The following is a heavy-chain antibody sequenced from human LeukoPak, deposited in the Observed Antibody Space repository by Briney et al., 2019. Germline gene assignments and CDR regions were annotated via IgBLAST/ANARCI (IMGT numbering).Heavy chain of an antibody. J-gene: IGHJ4*02. V-gene: IGHV4-34*01. CDR2: INHSGST. CDR3: ARQGGYYYDSSPPDY. D-gene: IGHD3-22*01. CDR1: GGSFSGYY. Sequence: SETLSLTCAVYGGSFSGYYWSWIRQPPGKGLEWIGEINHSGSTNYNPSLKSRVTISVDTSKNQFSLKLSSVTAADTAVYYCARQGGYYYDSSPPDYWGQGTLVTVSS.